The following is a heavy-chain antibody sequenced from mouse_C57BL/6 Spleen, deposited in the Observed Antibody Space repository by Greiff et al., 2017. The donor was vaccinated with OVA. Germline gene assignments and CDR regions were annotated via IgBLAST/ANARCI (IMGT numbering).Heavy chain of an antibody. Sequence: VQLQQSGAELVRPGASVTLSCKASGYTFTDYEMHWVKQTPVHGLEWLGAIDPETGGTAYNQKFKGKAILTADKSSSTAYMELRSLTSEDSAVYYCTRGPYYYAMDYWGQGTSVTVSS. CDR1: GYTFTDYE. CDR3: TRGPYYYAMDY. CDR2: IDPETGGT. J-gene: IGHJ4*01. V-gene: IGHV1-15*01.